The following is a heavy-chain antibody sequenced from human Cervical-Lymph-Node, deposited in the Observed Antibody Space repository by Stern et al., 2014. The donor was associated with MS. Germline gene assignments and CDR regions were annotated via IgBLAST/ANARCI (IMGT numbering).Heavy chain of an antibody. V-gene: IGHV7-4-1*02. CDR1: GYTFTKYL. CDR2: INSNTGAP. CDR3: ARDMSDFWSDYGHNWFDP. D-gene: IGHD3-3*01. J-gene: IGHJ5*02. Sequence: VQLLESGSELKKPGASVTVSCKASGYTFTKYLIHWVRQAPGQGLEWMGWINSNTGAPMYARDFAGRFVFSLDTSVTTAYLQISRLKTEDTAVYYCARDMSDFWSDYGHNWFDPWGQGTLVTVSS.